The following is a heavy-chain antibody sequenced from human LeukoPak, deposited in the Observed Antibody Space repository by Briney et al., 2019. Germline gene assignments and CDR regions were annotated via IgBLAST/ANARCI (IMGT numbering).Heavy chain of an antibody. Sequence: GGSLRLSCAASGFTFSRFWMHWVRQVPGKGLVWVSLINSDGSSTRYADSVKGRFTISRDNAKNSLFLQMNSLKVEDTAVYYCARVEWMGRMDYWGQGTLVTVSS. V-gene: IGHV3-74*01. D-gene: IGHD3-3*01. J-gene: IGHJ4*02. CDR3: ARVEWMGRMDY. CDR2: INSDGSST. CDR1: GFTFSRFW.